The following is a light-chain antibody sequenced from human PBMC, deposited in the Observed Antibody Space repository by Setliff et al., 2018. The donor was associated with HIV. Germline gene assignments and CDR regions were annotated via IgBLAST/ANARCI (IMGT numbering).Light chain of an antibody. CDR2: EVT. CDR3: SSYTSSSTLV. Sequence: QSVLAQPASVSGPPGQSITISCTGTSSDVGSYNLVSWYQHHPGKVPRLMISEVTKRPSGVSNRFSGSRSGNTASLTISGLQAEDEADYYCSSYTSSSTLVFGSGTKAPS. J-gene: IGLJ1*01. V-gene: IGLV2-14*02. CDR1: SSDVGSYNL.